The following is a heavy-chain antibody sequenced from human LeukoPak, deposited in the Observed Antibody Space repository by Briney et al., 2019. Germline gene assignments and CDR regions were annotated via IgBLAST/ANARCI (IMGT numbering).Heavy chain of an antibody. V-gene: IGHV1-69*13. CDR3: GYSSSGYYYYYGMDV. CDR2: IIPIFGTA. J-gene: IGHJ6*02. D-gene: IGHD6-13*01. CDR1: LGTFTNYA. Sequence: ASVTVSFMASLGTFTNYAISWVRQAPGQGREWVGGIIPIFGTANYPQKFQGRVTITADESTSTAYMALSSLRSEDTAVYYCGYSSSGYYYYYGMDVWGQGTTATVSS.